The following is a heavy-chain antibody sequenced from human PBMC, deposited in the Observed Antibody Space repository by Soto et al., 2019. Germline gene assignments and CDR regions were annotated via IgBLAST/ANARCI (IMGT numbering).Heavy chain of an antibody. V-gene: IGHV3-33*01. D-gene: IGHD1-26*01. CDR2: IWYDGSNS. J-gene: IGHJ4*02. CDR3: ARDREMRRVGAPMNS. Sequence: PGGSLRLSCAASGFTFSTYSIHGVRQAPGKGLEWLAIIWYDGSNSYYADSVKGRFTISRDNSKNAVYLQMSSLRAEDTAVYYCARDREMRRVGAPMNSWGQGTLVT. CDR1: GFTFSTYS.